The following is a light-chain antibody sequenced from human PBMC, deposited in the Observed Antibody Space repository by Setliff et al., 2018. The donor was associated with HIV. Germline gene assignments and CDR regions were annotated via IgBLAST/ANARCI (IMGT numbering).Light chain of an antibody. V-gene: IGLV2-14*03. J-gene: IGLJ1*01. Sequence: QSVLTQPASVSGSPGQSITISCTGTSRDVGGYNYVSWYQLHPGKAPKLMIFDVSERPSGVSNRFSGSKSGNTASLTISGLQAEDEANYYCLSHTSRSTYVFGTGTKVTVL. CDR3: LSHTSRSTYV. CDR2: DVS. CDR1: SRDVGGYNY.